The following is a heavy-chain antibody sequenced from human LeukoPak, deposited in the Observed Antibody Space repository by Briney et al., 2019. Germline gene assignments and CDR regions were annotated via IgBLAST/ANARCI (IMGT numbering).Heavy chain of an antibody. J-gene: IGHJ3*02. V-gene: IGHV3-64*01. Sequence: GGSLRLSCAASGFTFSSYAMHWVRQAPGKGLEYVSAISSNGGSTYYAKSVKGRFTISRDNSKNTLYLKMGSLRAEDMAVYYCARDGGDHIYAFDIWGQGTMVTVSS. D-gene: IGHD2-21*02. CDR1: GFTFSSYA. CDR2: ISSNGGST. CDR3: ARDGGDHIYAFDI.